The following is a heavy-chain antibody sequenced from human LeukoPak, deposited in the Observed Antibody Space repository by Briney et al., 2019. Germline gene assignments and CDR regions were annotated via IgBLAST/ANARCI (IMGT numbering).Heavy chain of an antibody. CDR2: INPNSGGT. CDR3: ARAQSTRVVPAAIRALDAFDI. CDR1: GYTFTGYY. Sequence: GASVKVSCKASGYTFTGYYMHWVRQAPGQGLEWMGWINPNSGGTNYAQKFQGRVTMTRDTSISTDYMELSRLRSDDTAVYYWARAQSTRVVPAAIRALDAFDIWGQGTMVTVSS. V-gene: IGHV1-2*02. J-gene: IGHJ3*02. D-gene: IGHD2-2*02.